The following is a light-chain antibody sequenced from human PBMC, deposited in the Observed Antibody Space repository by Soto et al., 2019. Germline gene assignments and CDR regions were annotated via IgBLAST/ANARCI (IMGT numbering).Light chain of an antibody. CDR2: DGS. V-gene: IGLV3-21*02. J-gene: IGLJ1*01. Sequence: SYDLTQRPSVSVAPGQTARIPCGGDDIGSKSVYWYQQKPGQAPVVVVYDGSDRPSGIPERFSGSNSGTTATLTISRVEAGDEADYFCQVWDSTSDHYVFGAGTKVTVL. CDR1: DIGSKS. CDR3: QVWDSTSDHYV.